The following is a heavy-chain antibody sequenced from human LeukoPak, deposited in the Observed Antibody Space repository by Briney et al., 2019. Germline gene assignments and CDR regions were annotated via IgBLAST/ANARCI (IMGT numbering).Heavy chain of an antibody. Sequence: SETLSLTCTVSGYSISSGYYWGWIRQPPGKGLEWIGSIYHSGSTYYNPSLKSRVTISVDTSKNQFSLKLSSVTAADTAVYYCARRYREFDYWGQGTPVTVSS. V-gene: IGHV4-38-2*02. J-gene: IGHJ4*02. CDR2: IYHSGST. CDR1: GYSISSGYY. D-gene: IGHD5-12*01. CDR3: ARRYREFDY.